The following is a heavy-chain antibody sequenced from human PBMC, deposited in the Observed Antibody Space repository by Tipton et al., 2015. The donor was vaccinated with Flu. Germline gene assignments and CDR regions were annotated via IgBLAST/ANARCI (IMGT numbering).Heavy chain of an antibody. D-gene: IGHD3-10*01. CDR2: IYSSGSI. CDR1: GGSINSYY. Sequence: LRLSCTVSGGSINSYYWSWIRQSAGKGLEWIGRIYSSGSINYNPSLKSRVTMSVDTSKNQFSLKMSSVTAADTAVYYCARFSVRGESDYWGQGTLVTVSS. J-gene: IGHJ4*02. CDR3: ARFSVRGESDY. V-gene: IGHV4-4*07.